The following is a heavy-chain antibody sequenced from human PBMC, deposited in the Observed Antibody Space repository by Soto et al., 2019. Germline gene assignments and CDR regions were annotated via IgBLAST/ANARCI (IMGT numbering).Heavy chain of an antibody. J-gene: IGHJ5*02. CDR3: ASTTTAYNWFEL. CDR1: GGTFTNYA. CDR2: IIPISGAL. D-gene: IGHD1-1*01. Sequence: QVQLVQSGAEVKKPGSSVKVSCKASGGTFTNYAINWVRQAPGQGLEWMGGIIPISGALNYAQKFQGRVTITADESTSTVYMALSSLRSENTAVYYCASTTTAYNWFELWGQGTLVSVSS. V-gene: IGHV1-69*01.